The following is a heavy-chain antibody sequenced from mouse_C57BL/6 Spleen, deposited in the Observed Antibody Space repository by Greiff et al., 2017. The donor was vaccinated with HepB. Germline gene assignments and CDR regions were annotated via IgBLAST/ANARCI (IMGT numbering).Heavy chain of an antibody. J-gene: IGHJ2*01. CDR2: INPSSGYT. V-gene: IGHV1-4*01. D-gene: IGHD3-2*02. CDR3: AGDSSGYV. CDR1: GYTFTSYT. Sequence: LVESGAELARPGASVKMSCKASGYTFTSYTMHWVKQRPGQGLEWIGYINPSSGYTKYNQKFKDKATLTADKSSSTAYMQLSSLTSEDSAVYYCAGDSSGYVWGQGTTLTVSS.